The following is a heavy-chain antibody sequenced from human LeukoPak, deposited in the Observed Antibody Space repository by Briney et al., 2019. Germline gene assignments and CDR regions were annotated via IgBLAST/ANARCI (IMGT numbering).Heavy chain of an antibody. V-gene: IGHV4-39*01. J-gene: IGHJ3*02. CDR1: GGSISSSSYY. CDR3: ARPSYYDSSGFPLDI. Sequence: SETLSLTCTVSGGSISSSSYYWGWIRQPPGKGLEWIGSIYYSGSTYYNPSLKSRVTISVDTSKNQFSLKLSSVTAADTAVYYCARPSYYDSSGFPLDIWGQGTMDTVSS. D-gene: IGHD3-22*01. CDR2: IYYSGST.